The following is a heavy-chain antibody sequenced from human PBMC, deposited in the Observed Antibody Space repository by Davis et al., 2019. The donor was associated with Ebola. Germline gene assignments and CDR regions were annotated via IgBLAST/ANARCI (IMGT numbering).Heavy chain of an antibody. Sequence: GESLKISCAASGFTFSSYSMNWVRQAPGKGLEWVSYISSSGSTIYYADSVKGRFTISRDNAKNSLYLQMNSLRAEDTAVYYCARASQNGYYFDYWGQGTLVTVSS. CDR1: GFTFSSYS. CDR2: ISSSGSTI. D-gene: IGHD1-1*01. J-gene: IGHJ4*02. CDR3: ARASQNGYYFDY. V-gene: IGHV3-48*04.